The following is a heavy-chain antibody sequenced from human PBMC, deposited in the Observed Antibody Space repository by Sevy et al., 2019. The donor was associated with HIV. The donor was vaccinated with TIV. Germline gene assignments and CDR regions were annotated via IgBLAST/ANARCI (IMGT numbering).Heavy chain of an antibody. Sequence: GGSLRLSCAASGFTFSNSWMHWVRQVPGKGLLWVSYINSDGSTTTYADSVKGRFTISRDNAKNTVYLQMNSLRAEDTAVYYCARDSSYALDVWGQWTTVTVSS. J-gene: IGHJ6*02. CDR2: INSDGSTT. CDR1: GFTFSNSW. CDR3: ARDSSYALDV. V-gene: IGHV3-74*03.